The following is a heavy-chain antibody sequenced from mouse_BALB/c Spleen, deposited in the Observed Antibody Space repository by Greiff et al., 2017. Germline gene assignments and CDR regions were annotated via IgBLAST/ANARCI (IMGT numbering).Heavy chain of an antibody. J-gene: IGHJ4*01. Sequence: VQLQQSGPELVKPGASVKISCKASGYAFSSSWMNWVKQRPGQGLEWIGRIYPGDGDTNYNGKFKGKATLTADKSSSTAYMQLSSLTSVDSAVYFWARGVRNYYAMDYWGQGTSVTVSS. V-gene: IGHV1-82*01. CDR1: GYAFSSSW. CDR3: ARGVRNYYAMDY. CDR2: IYPGDGDT. D-gene: IGHD2-14*01.